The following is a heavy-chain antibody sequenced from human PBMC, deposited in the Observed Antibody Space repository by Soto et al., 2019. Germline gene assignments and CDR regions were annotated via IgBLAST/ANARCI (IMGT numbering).Heavy chain of an antibody. Sequence: QVQLVQSGAEVKKPGASVKVSCKASGYTFTSYGISWVRQAPGQGLEWMGWISAYNGNTHDEQKLQGRVTLTTDTSTSTAYMELRSLRSDDTAVYYCARTHPDYDYIWGSYLGAPDLDYWGQGTLVTVSS. CDR3: ARTHPDYDYIWGSYLGAPDLDY. CDR1: GYTFTSYG. J-gene: IGHJ4*02. D-gene: IGHD3-16*02. V-gene: IGHV1-18*01. CDR2: ISAYNGNT.